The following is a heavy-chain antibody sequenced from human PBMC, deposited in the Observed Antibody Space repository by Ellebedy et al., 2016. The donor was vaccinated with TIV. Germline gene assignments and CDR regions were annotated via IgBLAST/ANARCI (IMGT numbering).Heavy chain of an antibody. V-gene: IGHV1-2*02. CDR3: ARTVSEWGGNYFDY. CDR1: GYTFTAYY. D-gene: IGHD1-26*01. Sequence: ASVKVSCKASGYTFTAYYMHWVRQAPGQGLEWMGWMNPNSGDINYAQKFQGRVTMTRDTSTSTVYMELSSLRSEDTAVYYCARTVSEWGGNYFDYWGQGTLVTVSS. J-gene: IGHJ4*02. CDR2: MNPNSGDI.